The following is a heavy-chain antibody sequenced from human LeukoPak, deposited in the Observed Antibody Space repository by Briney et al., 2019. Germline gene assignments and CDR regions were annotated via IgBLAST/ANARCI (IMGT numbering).Heavy chain of an antibody. V-gene: IGHV3-48*04. CDR3: ARSQCSSTTCSNWGDY. CDR2: ISSSSSTI. Sequence: GGSLRLSCAASGFTFSSYSMNWVRQAPGKGLEWVSSISSSSSTIYYADSVKGRFTISRDNAKNSLYLQMNSLRAEDTAVYYCARSQCSSTTCSNWGDYWGQGTLVTVSS. CDR1: GFTFSSYS. J-gene: IGHJ4*02. D-gene: IGHD2-2*01.